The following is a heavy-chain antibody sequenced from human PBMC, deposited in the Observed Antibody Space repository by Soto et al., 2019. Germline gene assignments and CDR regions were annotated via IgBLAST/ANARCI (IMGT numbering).Heavy chain of an antibody. D-gene: IGHD4-4*01. CDR3: AKDPADGYSNLHFDY. V-gene: IGHV3-30*18. Sequence: GRSLRLSCAASGFTFSSYGMHWVRQAPGKGLEWVAVISYDGSNKYYADSVKGRFTISRDNSKNTLYLQMNSLRAEDTAVYYCAKDPADGYSNLHFDYWGQGTLVTVSS. CDR2: ISYDGSNK. J-gene: IGHJ4*02. CDR1: GFTFSSYG.